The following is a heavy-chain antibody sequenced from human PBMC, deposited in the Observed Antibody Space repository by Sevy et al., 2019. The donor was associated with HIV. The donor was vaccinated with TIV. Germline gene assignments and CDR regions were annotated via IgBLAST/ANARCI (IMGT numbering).Heavy chain of an antibody. D-gene: IGHD3-3*01. J-gene: IGHJ6*02. CDR2: INPNSGGT. V-gene: IGHV1-2*02. Sequence: ASVKVSCKASGYTFTGYYMHWVRQAPGQGLEWMGWINPNSGGTNYAQKFQGRVTMTRDTSISTAYMELSRLRPDDTAVYYCARGGGDFWSGYYGYYYYGMDVWGQGTTVTVSS. CDR1: GYTFTGYY. CDR3: ARGGGDFWSGYYGYYYYGMDV.